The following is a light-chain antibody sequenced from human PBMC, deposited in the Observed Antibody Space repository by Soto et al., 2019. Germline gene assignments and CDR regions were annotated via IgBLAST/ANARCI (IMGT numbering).Light chain of an antibody. CDR1: QSVSSY. V-gene: IGKV3-11*01. CDR3: QQRSNWPST. Sequence: EIVLTQSPATLSLSPGERATLSCRASQSVSSYLAWYQQKPGQAPRLLIYDASNRATGIPARFSGSGSGTDFTLPITSLEHEDVAVYYCQQRSNWPSTFGGGTKVEIK. J-gene: IGKJ4*01. CDR2: DAS.